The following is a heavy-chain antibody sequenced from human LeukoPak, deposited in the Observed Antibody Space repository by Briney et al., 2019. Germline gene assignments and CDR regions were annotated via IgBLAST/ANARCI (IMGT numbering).Heavy chain of an antibody. CDR1: GYTFTNYY. V-gene: IGHV1-46*01. CDR3: AREAHLSYSSSWGFGFFDY. D-gene: IGHD6-13*01. Sequence: ASVKVSCKASGYTFTNYYIHWVRQAPGQGLECMGIINPSGGSTSYAQKFQGRVTMTRDMSTSTVYMELSSLRSEDTAVYYCAREAHLSYSSSWGFGFFDYWGQGTLVTVSS. CDR2: INPSGGST. J-gene: IGHJ4*02.